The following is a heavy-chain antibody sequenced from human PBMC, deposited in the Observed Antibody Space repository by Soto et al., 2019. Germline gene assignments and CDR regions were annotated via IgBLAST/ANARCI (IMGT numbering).Heavy chain of an antibody. V-gene: IGHV4-59*01. CDR1: AGSINPYY. J-gene: IGHJ3*02. Sequence: PSVTLSLTCITSAGSINPYYCVYTLQSPGKGLEWIGYISYLGNTNYNPSLKSRVTISVDTPKNQFSLKLDSVTAADTAMYYCASEGAVRDPFNIWGPAKLVTLS. CDR2: ISYLGNT. CDR3: ASEGAVRDPFNI.